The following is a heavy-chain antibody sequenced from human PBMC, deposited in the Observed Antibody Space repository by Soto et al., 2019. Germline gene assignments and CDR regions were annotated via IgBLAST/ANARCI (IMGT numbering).Heavy chain of an antibody. CDR2: INAGNGNT. CDR1: GYTFTSYA. D-gene: IGHD5-12*01. Sequence: ASVKVSCKASGYTFTSYAMHWVRQAPGQRLEWMGWINAGNGNTKYSQKLQGRVTITRDTSASTAYMELSSLRSEDTAVYYCATSLGYEARFDYWGQGTLVTVSS. CDR3: ATSLGYEARFDY. V-gene: IGHV1-3*01. J-gene: IGHJ4*02.